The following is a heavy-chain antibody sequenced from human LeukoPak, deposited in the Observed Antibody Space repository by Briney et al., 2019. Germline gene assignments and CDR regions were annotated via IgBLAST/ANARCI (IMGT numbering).Heavy chain of an antibody. D-gene: IGHD2-15*01. CDR1: GGSISSYY. CDR2: IYTSGST. J-gene: IGHJ3*02. CDR3: ALGYCSGGSCQPAFDI. Sequence: SETLSLTCTVSGGSISSYYWSWIRQPAGKGLEWIGRIYTSGSTNYNPSLKSRVTMSVDTSKNQFSLKLSSVTAADTAVYYCALGYCSGGSCQPAFDIWGQGTMVTVSS. V-gene: IGHV4-4*07.